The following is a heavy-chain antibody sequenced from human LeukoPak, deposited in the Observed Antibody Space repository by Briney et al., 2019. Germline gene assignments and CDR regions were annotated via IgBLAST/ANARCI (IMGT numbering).Heavy chain of an antibody. CDR2: ITDNGGDR. Sequence: QTGGSLRLSCAVSGFTFSRHGMGWVRQAPGKGLEWVAGITDNGGDRNYGDSVKGRFTISRDNSKSTLDLQMNSLRAEDTAVYYCVNIPRIVGATNAYWGQGTLVTVSS. CDR1: GFTFSRHG. CDR3: VNIPRIVGATNAY. J-gene: IGHJ4*02. D-gene: IGHD1-26*01. V-gene: IGHV3-23*01.